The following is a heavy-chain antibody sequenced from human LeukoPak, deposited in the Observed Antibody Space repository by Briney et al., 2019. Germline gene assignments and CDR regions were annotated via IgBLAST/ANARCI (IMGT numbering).Heavy chain of an antibody. CDR3: ARGRSNGSWYRSAWFDP. CDR1: GFTFSNYW. V-gene: IGHV3-7*01. Sequence: GGSLRLSCAASGFTFSNYWMSWVRQAPGKGLEWVADIKQDGSEKFYVDSVEGRFTISRDNAKNSLYLQMNSLRADDTAVYYCARGRSNGSWYRSAWFDPWGQGTLVTVSS. J-gene: IGHJ5*02. D-gene: IGHD6-13*01. CDR2: IKQDGSEK.